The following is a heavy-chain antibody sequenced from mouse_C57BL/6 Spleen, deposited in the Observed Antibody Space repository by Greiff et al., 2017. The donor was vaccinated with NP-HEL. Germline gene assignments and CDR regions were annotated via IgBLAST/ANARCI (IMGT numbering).Heavy chain of an antibody. V-gene: IGHV5-17*01. CDR3: TRDYYGSRYAMDY. Sequence: DVMLVESGGGLVKPGGSLKLSCAASGFTFSDYGMHWVRQAPEKGLEWVAYISSGSSTIYYADTVKGRFTISRDNAKNTLFLQMTSLRSEDTAMYYCTRDYYGSRYAMDYWGQGTSVTVSS. J-gene: IGHJ4*01. CDR2: ISSGSSTI. D-gene: IGHD1-1*01. CDR1: GFTFSDYG.